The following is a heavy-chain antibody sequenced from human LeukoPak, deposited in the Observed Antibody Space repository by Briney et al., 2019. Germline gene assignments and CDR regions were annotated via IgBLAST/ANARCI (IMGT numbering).Heavy chain of an antibody. D-gene: IGHD6-13*01. J-gene: IGHJ4*02. V-gene: IGHV3-33*01. Sequence: PGGSLRLSCAASGFTFSSYGIHWVRQAPGKGLEWVAVIWYDGSNKYYADSVKGRFTISRDNSQNTLYLQMNSLRAEDTAVYYCATSGAEAAVVYWGQGTLVTVSS. CDR2: IWYDGSNK. CDR3: ATSGAEAAVVY. CDR1: GFTFSSYG.